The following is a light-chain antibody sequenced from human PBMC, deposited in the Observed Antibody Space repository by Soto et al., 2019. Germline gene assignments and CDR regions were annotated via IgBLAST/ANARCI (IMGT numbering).Light chain of an antibody. J-gene: IGKJ5*01. CDR3: QQRSNWPPIT. CDR2: DAS. Sequence: EIVLTQSQSTLSLSPGPRPTLSCRASQSVSSYLAWYQQKPGQAPRLIXYDASNRATGIPARFSGSGFGTDFTLTISSLEPEDAAVYYCQQRSNWPPITFGQGTRLEIK. CDR1: QSVSSY. V-gene: IGKV3-11*01.